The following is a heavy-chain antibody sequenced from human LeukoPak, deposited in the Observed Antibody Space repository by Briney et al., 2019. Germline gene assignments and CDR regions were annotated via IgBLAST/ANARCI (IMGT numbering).Heavy chain of an antibody. J-gene: IGHJ3*02. CDR3: AGVVVVAATPGAFDI. V-gene: IGHV4-4*07. D-gene: IGHD2-15*01. CDR2: IYTSGST. Sequence: SETLSLTCTVSGGSISSYYWSWIRQPAGKGLEWIGRIYTSGSTNYNPSLKSRVTMSVYTSKNQFSLKLSSVTAADTAVYYCAGVVVVAATPGAFDIWGQGTMVTVSS. CDR1: GGSISSYY.